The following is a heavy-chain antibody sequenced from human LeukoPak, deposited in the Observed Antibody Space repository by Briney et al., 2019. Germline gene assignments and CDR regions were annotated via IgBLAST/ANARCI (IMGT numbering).Heavy chain of an antibody. CDR1: GGSISSYY. J-gene: IGHJ4*02. Sequence: SETLSLTCTVSGGSISSYYWSWIRQPPGKGLEWIGYIYYSGSTNYNPSLKSRVTISVDTSKNQFSLKLSSVTAADTAVYYCARSEPLNCSGGSCTFDYWGQGTLVTVSS. V-gene: IGHV4-59*01. D-gene: IGHD2-15*01. CDR2: IYYSGST. CDR3: ARSEPLNCSGGSCTFDY.